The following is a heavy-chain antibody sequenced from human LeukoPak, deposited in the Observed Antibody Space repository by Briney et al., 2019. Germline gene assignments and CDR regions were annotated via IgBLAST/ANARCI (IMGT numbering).Heavy chain of an antibody. CDR1: GFTFSSYA. CDR2: ISGSGGST. CDR3: AKRLGRITGTTHAFDI. J-gene: IGHJ3*02. Sequence: GGSLRLSCAASGFTFSSYAMSWVRQAPGKGLEWVSAISGSGGSTYYADSVKGRFTISRDNSKNTLYLQMNSLRAEDTAVYYCAKRLGRITGTTHAFDIWGQGTMVTVSS. D-gene: IGHD1-7*01. V-gene: IGHV3-23*01.